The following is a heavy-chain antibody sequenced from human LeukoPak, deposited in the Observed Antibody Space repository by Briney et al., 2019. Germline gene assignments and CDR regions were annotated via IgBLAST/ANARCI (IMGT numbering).Heavy chain of an antibody. Sequence: GGSLRLSCAASGFTFSSYAMSWVRQAPGKGLEWVSSTTGSGISTYYADSVKGRFRISRDNSKNTLYLQMNSLRAEDTAVYYCAKNTVEAGSNSDYWGQGTVVTVSS. D-gene: IGHD4-11*01. CDR2: TTGSGIST. J-gene: IGHJ4*02. CDR3: AKNTVEAGSNSDY. V-gene: IGHV3-23*01. CDR1: GFTFSSYA.